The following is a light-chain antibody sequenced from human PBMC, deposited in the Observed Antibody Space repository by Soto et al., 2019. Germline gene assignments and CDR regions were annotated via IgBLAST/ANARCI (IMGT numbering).Light chain of an antibody. CDR2: GAS. V-gene: IGKV3-15*01. Sequence: EIVMTQSPATLAASPGQRDTLSCRASQSVSSSLAWYQQKPGQAPRLLLYGASTRATGIPARVSGSLSGTEFTLTISSLQSEDFAVYYCQQYNNWPPIPFGQGTRLEIK. CDR3: QQYNNWPPIP. J-gene: IGKJ5*01. CDR1: QSVSSS.